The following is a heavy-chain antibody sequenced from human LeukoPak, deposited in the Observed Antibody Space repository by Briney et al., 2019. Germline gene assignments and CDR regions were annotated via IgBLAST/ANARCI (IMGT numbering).Heavy chain of an antibody. CDR3: ARVRSYYGSVTGKSYYFDY. Sequence: NPSETLSLTCTVSGDSISTYYWSWIRQPPGKGLEWIGYISSSESTNYNPSLKSRVTILVDTSKNQFSLKLSSVTAADTAVYYCARVRSYYGSVTGKSYYFDYWGQGTLVTVSS. CDR1: GDSISTYY. CDR2: ISSSEST. J-gene: IGHJ4*02. V-gene: IGHV4-59*01. D-gene: IGHD3-10*01.